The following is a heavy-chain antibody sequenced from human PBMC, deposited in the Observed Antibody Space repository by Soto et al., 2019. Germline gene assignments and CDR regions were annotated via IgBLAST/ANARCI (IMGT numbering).Heavy chain of an antibody. CDR1: GGTFSNYV. D-gene: IGHD3-22*01. CDR2: IIPIFDTT. Sequence: QVQLVQSGAEVKKPGSSVSVSCKASGGTFSNYVISWLRQAPGQGLEWMGGIIPIFDTTNYAQKFQGRVTITADESTSTAYMELSSLRSEDTAVYYCARGPITRGYYLDFYDWGQGTLVTVSS. CDR3: ARGPITRGYYLDFYD. J-gene: IGHJ1*01. V-gene: IGHV1-69*01.